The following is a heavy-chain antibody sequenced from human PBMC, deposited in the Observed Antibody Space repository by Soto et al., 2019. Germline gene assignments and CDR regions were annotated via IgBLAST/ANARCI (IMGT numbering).Heavy chain of an antibody. CDR2: ISAYNGNT. CDR3: ARVGYGITIPYWFDP. Sequence: VKVSCKASGYTFTSYGISWVRQAPGQGLEWMGWISAYNGNTNYAQKLQGRVTMTTDTSTSTAYMELRSLRSDDTAVYYCARVGYGITIPYWFDPWGQGTLVTVSS. CDR1: GYTFTSYG. J-gene: IGHJ5*02. V-gene: IGHV1-18*01. D-gene: IGHD3-3*01.